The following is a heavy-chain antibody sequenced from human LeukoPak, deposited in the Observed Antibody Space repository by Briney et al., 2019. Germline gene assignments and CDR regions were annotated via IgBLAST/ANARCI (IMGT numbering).Heavy chain of an antibody. V-gene: IGHV3-23*01. CDR2: ISGSGGST. Sequence: GGSLRLSCAASGFTFSSYAMSWVRQAPGKGLEWVSAISGSGGSTYYADSVEGRFTISRDNSKNTLYLQMNSLRAEDTAVYYCAKSYSSSWYADYWGQGTLVTVSS. D-gene: IGHD6-13*01. J-gene: IGHJ4*02. CDR3: AKSYSSSWYADY. CDR1: GFTFSSYA.